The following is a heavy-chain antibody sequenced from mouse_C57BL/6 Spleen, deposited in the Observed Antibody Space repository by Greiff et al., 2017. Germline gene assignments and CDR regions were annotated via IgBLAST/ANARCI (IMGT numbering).Heavy chain of an antibody. V-gene: IGHV1-62-3*01. J-gene: IGHJ1*03. CDR1: GYTFTSYW. CDR3: ARSPPGSSYWYFDV. Sequence: QVQLQQPGAELVKPGASVKLSSKASGYTFTSYWMHWVQQRPGRGLAWIGRIDPNSGGTKSNEKFKSKATLTDNKPSSTAYMQLSSLTSGDSAVYYCARSPPGSSYWYFDVWGTGTTVTVSS. D-gene: IGHD1-1*01. CDR2: IDPNSGGT.